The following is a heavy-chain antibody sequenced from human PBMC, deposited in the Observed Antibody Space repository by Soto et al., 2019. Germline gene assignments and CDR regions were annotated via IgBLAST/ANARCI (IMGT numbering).Heavy chain of an antibody. V-gene: IGHV3-30*18. D-gene: IGHD3-3*01. CDR1: GFTFSSYG. Sequence: QVQLVESGGGVVQPGRSLRLSCAASGFTFSSYGMHWVRQAPGKGLEWVAVISYDGSNKYYADSVKGRFTISRDNSKNTLYLQMNSLRAEDTAVYYCAKDPPPRNFWSGVWGGGWFDPWGQGTLVTVSS. CDR3: AKDPPPRNFWSGVWGGGWFDP. CDR2: ISYDGSNK. J-gene: IGHJ5*02.